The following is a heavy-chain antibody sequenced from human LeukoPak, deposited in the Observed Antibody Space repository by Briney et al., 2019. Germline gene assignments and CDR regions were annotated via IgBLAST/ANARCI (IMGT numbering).Heavy chain of an antibody. CDR1: GYTLTELS. D-gene: IGHD3-22*01. J-gene: IGHJ6*03. Sequence: GASVKVSCKVSGYTLTELSMHWVRQAPGKGLVWMGGFDPEDGETIYAQKFQGRVTMTEDTSTDTAYMELSSLRSEDTAVYYCATYHPPGSSGYSYYYYYMDVWGKGTTVTVSS. CDR3: ATYHPPGSSGYSYYYYYMDV. V-gene: IGHV1-24*01. CDR2: FDPEDGET.